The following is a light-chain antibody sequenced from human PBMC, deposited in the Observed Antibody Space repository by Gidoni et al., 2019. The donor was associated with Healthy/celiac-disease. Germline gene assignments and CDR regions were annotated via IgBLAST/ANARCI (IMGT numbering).Light chain of an antibody. V-gene: IGKV1-5*03. Sequence: DIQMTQSPSTRSAAVGDRVTITCRASQSISSWLAWYQQKPGKAPKLLIYKASSLESGAPSRFSGSGSGTEFTLTISSLQPDDFATYYCQQYNSYSWTFGQGTKVEIK. J-gene: IGKJ1*01. CDR3: QQYNSYSWT. CDR1: QSISSW. CDR2: KAS.